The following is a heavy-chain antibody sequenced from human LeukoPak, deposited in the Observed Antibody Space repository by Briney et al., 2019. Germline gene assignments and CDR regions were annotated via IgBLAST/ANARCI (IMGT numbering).Heavy chain of an antibody. D-gene: IGHD3-3*01. Sequence: SETLSLTCAVYVGSFSGYYWSWIRQPAGKGLEWIGRIYSTGSTDYNASLKSRVTMSVDTSKNQFSLKLSSVTAADTAVYYCARMSYDRTGEGRANLYYYYMAVWGKGTTVTVSS. V-gene: IGHV4-59*10. CDR2: IYSTGST. CDR1: VGSFSGYY. J-gene: IGHJ6*03. CDR3: ARMSYDRTGEGRANLYYYYMAV.